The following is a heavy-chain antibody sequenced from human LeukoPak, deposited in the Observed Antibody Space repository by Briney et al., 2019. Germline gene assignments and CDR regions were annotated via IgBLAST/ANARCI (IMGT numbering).Heavy chain of an antibody. D-gene: IGHD1-26*01. V-gene: IGHV4-39*02. J-gene: IGHJ3*02. Sequence: SETLSLTCTVSGGSISSSSYYWGWIRQPPGKGLEWIGSIYYSGSTYYNPSLKSRVTISVDTSKNQFSLKLSSVTAADTAVYYCAREGNGGATLWASDIWGQGTMVTVSS. CDR1: GGSISSSSYY. CDR2: IYYSGST. CDR3: AREGNGGATLWASDI.